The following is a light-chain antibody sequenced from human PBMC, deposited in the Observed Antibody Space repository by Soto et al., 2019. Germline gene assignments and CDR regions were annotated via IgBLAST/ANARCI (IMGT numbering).Light chain of an antibody. CDR1: SSDVGSYNL. Sequence: QSALTQPASVSGSPGQSVTISCTGTSSDVGSYNLVSWYQQHPGKAPKLIIYDGSRRPSGVSNRFSGSKSGNTASLTIAGLQAEDGADYYCCSYASRSPLVFGGGTKLTVL. CDR2: DGS. V-gene: IGLV2-23*01. J-gene: IGLJ2*01. CDR3: CSYASRSPLV.